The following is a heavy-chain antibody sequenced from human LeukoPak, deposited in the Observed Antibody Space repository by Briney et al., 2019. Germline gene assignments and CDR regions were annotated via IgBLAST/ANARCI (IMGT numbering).Heavy chain of an antibody. CDR1: TGSISSPSYY. CDR2: IYYSGST. V-gene: IGHV4-39*07. CDR3: ARDRGDYYDSSGLAFDI. D-gene: IGHD3-22*01. Sequence: PSETLFLTCTVSTGSISSPSYYWGWIRQSPGKGLEWIGSIYYSGSTYYNPSLKSRVALSVDTSKNQFSLKLSSVTAADTAVYYCARDRGDYYDSSGLAFDIWGQGTMVTVSS. J-gene: IGHJ3*02.